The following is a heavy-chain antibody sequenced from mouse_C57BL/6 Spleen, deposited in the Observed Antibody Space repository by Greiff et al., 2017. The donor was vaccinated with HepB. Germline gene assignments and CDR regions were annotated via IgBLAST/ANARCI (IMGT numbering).Heavy chain of an antibody. J-gene: IGHJ2*01. CDR2: INPSTGGT. Sequence: EVQLVESGPELVKPGASVKISCKASGYSFTGYYMHWVKQSSEKSLEWIGEINPSTGGTSYNQKFKGKATLTVDKSSSTAYMQLKSLTSEDSAVYYCARNPYGNYYFDYWGQGTTLTVSS. V-gene: IGHV1-43*01. D-gene: IGHD2-1*01. CDR3: ARNPYGNYYFDY. CDR1: GYSFTGYY.